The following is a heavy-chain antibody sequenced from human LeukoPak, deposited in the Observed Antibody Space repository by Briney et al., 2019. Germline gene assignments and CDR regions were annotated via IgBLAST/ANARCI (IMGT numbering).Heavy chain of an antibody. CDR3: ARDGKAIPNWFDP. CDR1: GYTFTGYY. V-gene: IGHV1-2*02. Sequence: ASVKVSCKASGYTFTGYYMHWVRQAPGQGLEWMGWINPNSGGTKCAQKFQGRVTMTRDTSTSTAYMELSRLRSDDTAVYYCARDGKAIPNWFDPWGQGTVVTVSS. CDR2: INPNSGGT. D-gene: IGHD2-21*01. J-gene: IGHJ5*02.